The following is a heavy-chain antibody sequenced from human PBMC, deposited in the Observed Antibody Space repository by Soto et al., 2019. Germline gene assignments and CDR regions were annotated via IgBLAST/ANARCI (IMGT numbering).Heavy chain of an antibody. J-gene: IGHJ4*02. D-gene: IGHD1-26*01. V-gene: IGHV4-59*08. CDR3: AWRYGSAIDY. CDR2: IYYSGST. Sequence: QVQLQESGPGLVKPSETLSLTCTVSGGTISSWYWSWIRQPPGKGLEWIGYIYYSGSTNFNPSLKSRVTISVDTSKNQFSLKLSSVTAADTAVYYCAWRYGSAIDYWGQGTLLTVSS. CDR1: GGTISSWY.